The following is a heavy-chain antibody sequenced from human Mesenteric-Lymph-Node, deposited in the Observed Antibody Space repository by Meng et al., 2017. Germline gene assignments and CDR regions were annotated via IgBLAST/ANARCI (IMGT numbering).Heavy chain of an antibody. Sequence: GGSLRLSCAASGFIFSTHAIHWVRQAPGKGLEWVAVISYDGSNIYYTDSVKGRFNSSRDNSKNTLYLQMNSLRPEDTAVYYCAKDQRRYYDSGSYFEYWGQGTLVTVSS. V-gene: IGHV3-30*04. D-gene: IGHD3-10*01. CDR2: ISYDGSNI. J-gene: IGHJ4*02. CDR1: GFIFSTHA. CDR3: AKDQRRYYDSGSYFEY.